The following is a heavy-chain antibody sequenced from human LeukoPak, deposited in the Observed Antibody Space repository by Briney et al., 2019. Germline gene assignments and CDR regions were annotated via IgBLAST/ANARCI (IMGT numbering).Heavy chain of an antibody. CDR2: IYYSGST. CDR1: GGSISSSSYF. J-gene: IGHJ4*02. V-gene: IGHV4-39*01. D-gene: IGHD3-16*01. Sequence: PSETLSLTCTVSGGSISSSSYFWAWIRQPPGKGLEWIGSIYYSGSTYYNPSLNSRVTISVDTSKNQFSLNLSSVTAADTAVYYCARLITAFQAFDSWGQGTLVTVSS. CDR3: ARLITAFQAFDS.